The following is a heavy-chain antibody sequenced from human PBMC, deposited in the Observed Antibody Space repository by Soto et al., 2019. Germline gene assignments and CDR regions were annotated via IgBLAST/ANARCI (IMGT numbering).Heavy chain of an antibody. D-gene: IGHD6-13*01. CDR1: GYIFTSYD. V-gene: IGHV1-18*01. Sequence: ASVKVSCKASGYIFTSYDLSWVRQAPGQRLEWMGWVSGYNGNTNYAQKFQGRVTITTDTSTNTAYMELSSLSSKDTAVYYCAKDSGIAATGTFDDWGQGILVTGFS. CDR2: VSGYNGNT. J-gene: IGHJ4*02. CDR3: AKDSGIAATGTFDD.